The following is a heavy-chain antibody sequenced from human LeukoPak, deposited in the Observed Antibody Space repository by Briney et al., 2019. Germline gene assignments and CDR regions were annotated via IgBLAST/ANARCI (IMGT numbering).Heavy chain of an antibody. CDR1: GFPFSTYA. CDR2: ISDCGAST. V-gene: IGHV3-23*01. J-gene: IGHJ3*02. Sequence: PGGSLRLSWAASGFPFSTYAMPWVRQAAGKGLEWVSAISDCGASTDYADFVKGRFTISRDNSKNTLYLQMNSPEGGDTAVYYCAKDDGPYSSGWYDAFDKWGQGTMVTVSS. CDR3: AKDDGPYSSGWYDAFDK. D-gene: IGHD6-19*01.